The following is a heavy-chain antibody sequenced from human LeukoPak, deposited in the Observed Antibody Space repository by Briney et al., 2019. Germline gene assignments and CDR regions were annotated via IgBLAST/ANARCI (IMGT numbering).Heavy chain of an antibody. CDR2: ISAYNGNT. J-gene: IGHJ3*02. V-gene: IGHV1-18*01. D-gene: IGHD5-12*01. CDR3: ARDRLDIVATSGDAFDI. Sequence: VASVKVSCKASGYTFTSYGISWVRQAPGQGLEWMGWISAYNGNTNYAQKLQGRVTMTTDTSTSTAYMELRSLRSDNTAVYYCARDRLDIVATSGDAFDIWGQGTMVTVSS. CDR1: GYTFTSYG.